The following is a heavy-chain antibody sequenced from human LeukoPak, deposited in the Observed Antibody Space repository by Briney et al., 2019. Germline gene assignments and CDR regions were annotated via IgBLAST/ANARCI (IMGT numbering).Heavy chain of an antibody. CDR1: GGTFSSYA. D-gene: IGHD3-10*01. CDR3: AKDRRLTGGFGESFDY. J-gene: IGHJ4*02. Sequence: ASVKVSCKASGGTFSSYAISWVRQAPGQGLEWMGGIIPIFGTANYAQKFQGRVTITADKSTSTAYMELSSLRSEDTAVYYCAKDRRLTGGFGESFDYWGQGTLVTVSS. CDR2: IIPIFGTA. V-gene: IGHV1-69*06.